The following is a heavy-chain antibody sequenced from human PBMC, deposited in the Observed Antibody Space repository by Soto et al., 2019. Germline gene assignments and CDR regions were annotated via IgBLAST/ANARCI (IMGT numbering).Heavy chain of an antibody. Sequence: GWSLRLSCAASGFIFSTYSMNWVRQAPGKGLEWVSYISFSSSTIFYADSVRGRFTISRDNAKNSLYLQMNTLRDEDTAVYYCARDNGMAGSFDPWGQGTLVTVFS. CDR2: ISFSSSTI. J-gene: IGHJ5*02. V-gene: IGHV3-48*02. CDR1: GFIFSTYS. D-gene: IGHD2-8*01. CDR3: ARDNGMAGSFDP.